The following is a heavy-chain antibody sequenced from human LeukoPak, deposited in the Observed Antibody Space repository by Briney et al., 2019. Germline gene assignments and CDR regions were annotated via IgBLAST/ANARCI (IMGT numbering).Heavy chain of an antibody. CDR3: ARNELRGFGELFIFDY. CDR1: GFTFSSYS. CDR2: ISSSSSTI. V-gene: IGHV3-48*04. Sequence: PGGSLRLSCAASGFTFSSYSMNWVRQAPGKGLEWVSYISSSSSTIYYADSVKGRFTISRDNAKNSLYLQMNSLRAEDTAVYYCARNELRGFGELFIFDYWGQGTLVTVSS. J-gene: IGHJ4*02. D-gene: IGHD3-10*01.